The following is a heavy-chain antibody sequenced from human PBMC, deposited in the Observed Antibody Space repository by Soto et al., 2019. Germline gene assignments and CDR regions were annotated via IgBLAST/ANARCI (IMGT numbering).Heavy chain of an antibody. CDR2: IYNSGST. Sequence: EVQLVETGGGLIQPGGSLRLSCAASGFTVSTNYMNWVRQAPGKGLAWVSAIYNSGSTYYADPVKGRFTVSRDNSKNTLYLQMKSLRAEDTAGYYWARCHSSCSFDYCGQATLLTVSS. CDR3: ARCHSSCSFDY. V-gene: IGHV3-53*02. CDR1: GFTVSTNY. D-gene: IGHD3-10*02. J-gene: IGHJ4*02.